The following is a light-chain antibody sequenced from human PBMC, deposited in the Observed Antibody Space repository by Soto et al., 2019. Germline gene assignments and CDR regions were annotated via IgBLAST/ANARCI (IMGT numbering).Light chain of an antibody. V-gene: IGKV3-20*01. CDR3: QQYGKLPRT. Sequence: EIVCTHSPGTLSFSPVERATLSCRASQSVTSGYLAWYQQRAGQAPRLLIYDASSRATGIPARFSGSGSGTDFTLTISSLEPEDFAVYYCQQYGKLPRTFGQGTKVDIK. J-gene: IGKJ1*01. CDR1: QSVTSGY. CDR2: DAS.